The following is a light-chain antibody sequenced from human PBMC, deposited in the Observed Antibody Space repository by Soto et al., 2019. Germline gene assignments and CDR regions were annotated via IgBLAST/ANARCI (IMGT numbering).Light chain of an antibody. J-gene: IGKJ1*01. CDR2: GAS. V-gene: IGKV3-20*01. CDR1: QTMTRAY. Sequence: EIVLLQSPGTLSLSPGQRPTLSCRASQTMTRAYVAWYQQKPGQAPRLLIYGASSRATGIPDRFSGSGSGTYFPLTITRLEPEDFAVYYCQHNGYSLWTFGQGTKVDIK. CDR3: QHNGYSLWT.